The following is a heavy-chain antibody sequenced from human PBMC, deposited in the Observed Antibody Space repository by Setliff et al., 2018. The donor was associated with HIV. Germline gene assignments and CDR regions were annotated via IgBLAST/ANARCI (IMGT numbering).Heavy chain of an antibody. D-gene: IGHD3-16*01. CDR1: GYTFISFD. Sequence: GASVKVSCKASGYTFISFDINWVRQATGQGLEWMGWMNPNSGNTGYAQKFQGRVTMTRNTSISTAYMELSSLRSEDTAVYYCAREGGDYYYYYMDVWGKGTTVTVSS. V-gene: IGHV1-8*01. CDR2: MNPNSGNT. CDR3: AREGGDYYYYYMDV. J-gene: IGHJ6*03.